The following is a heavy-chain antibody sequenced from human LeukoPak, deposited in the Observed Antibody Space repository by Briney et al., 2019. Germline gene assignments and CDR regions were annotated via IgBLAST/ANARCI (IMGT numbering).Heavy chain of an antibody. Sequence: SVKVSCTASGGTFSSYAISWVRQAPGQGLEWMGGIIPIFGTANYAQKFQGRVTITADESTSTAYMELSSLRSEDTAVYYCARDGGPLGYCSSTSCYNYWFDPWGQGTLVTVSS. CDR1: GGTFSSYA. CDR2: IIPIFGTA. D-gene: IGHD2-2*02. J-gene: IGHJ5*02. V-gene: IGHV1-69*13. CDR3: ARDGGPLGYCSSTSCYNYWFDP.